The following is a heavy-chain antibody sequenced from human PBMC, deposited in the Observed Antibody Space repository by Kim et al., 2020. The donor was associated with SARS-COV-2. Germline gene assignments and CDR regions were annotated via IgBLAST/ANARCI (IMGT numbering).Heavy chain of an antibody. J-gene: IGHJ6*02. Sequence: GGSLRLSCAASGFTFSSYAMSWVRQAPGKGLEWVSAISGSGGSTYYADSVKGRFTISRDNSKNTLYLQMNSLRAEDTAVYYCAKHLLRVYAIYYYGMDVWGQGTTVTVSS. CDR2: ISGSGGST. CDR3: AKHLLRVYAIYYYGMDV. D-gene: IGHD2-8*01. V-gene: IGHV3-23*01. CDR1: GFTFSSYA.